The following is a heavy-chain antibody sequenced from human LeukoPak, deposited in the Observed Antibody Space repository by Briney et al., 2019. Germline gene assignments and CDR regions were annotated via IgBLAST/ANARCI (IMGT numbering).Heavy chain of an antibody. Sequence: GGSLRLSCAAFGFTFSINWMTWVRQAPGKGLEGLANTNPEGGDKYYVDSVKGRFTISRDNAKNSVFLHLNSLRAEDTAVYYCARGGDSFGEAAFWGQGTLVTVSS. D-gene: IGHD6-25*01. J-gene: IGHJ1*01. CDR1: GFTFSINW. CDR2: TNPEGGDK. V-gene: IGHV3-7*04. CDR3: ARGGDSFGEAAF.